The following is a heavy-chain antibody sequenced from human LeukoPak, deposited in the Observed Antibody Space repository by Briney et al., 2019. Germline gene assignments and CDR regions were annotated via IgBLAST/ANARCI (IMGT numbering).Heavy chain of an antibody. CDR2: IYPGDSDT. D-gene: IGHD3-3*01. CDR1: GYRFSSYW. CDR3: ARQITDYGYYDFWSGPTLSPNWFDP. Sequence: GESLKISCKGSGYRFSSYWIGWVRQMPGKGLEWMGIIYPGDSDTRYSPSFQGRVTISADKSISTAYLHWSTLKASDTAMYYCARQITDYGYYDFWSGPTLSPNWFDPWGQCTLVTVSS. J-gene: IGHJ5*02. V-gene: IGHV5-51*01.